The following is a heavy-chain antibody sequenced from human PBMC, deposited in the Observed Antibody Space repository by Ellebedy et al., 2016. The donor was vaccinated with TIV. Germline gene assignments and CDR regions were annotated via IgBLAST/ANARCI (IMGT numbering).Heavy chain of an antibody. Sequence: SETLSLXXAVSGDSINNNRWWRWVRQAPGKGLEWLGEIYRSGSTNYNPSLKSRVSMSLDKSKNQFSLSLTSVTAANTAIYYCARYYNDVSGYSLDYWGQGTLVTVSA. D-gene: IGHD3-22*01. J-gene: IGHJ4*02. CDR1: GDSINNNRW. V-gene: IGHV4-4*02. CDR2: IYRSGST. CDR3: ARYYNDVSGYSLDY.